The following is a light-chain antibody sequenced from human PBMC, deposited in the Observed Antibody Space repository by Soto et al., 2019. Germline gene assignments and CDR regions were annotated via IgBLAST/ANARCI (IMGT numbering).Light chain of an antibody. Sequence: EIVLTQSPGTLSLSPGERATLSCRASQSVSSSYLAWYQQKPGQAPRLLIYGASSRATGIPDRFSGSGSGTDFTLTISRLEPEDFVVYYCQHYGTSPRTFSGGTTVEIK. CDR1: QSVSSSY. V-gene: IGKV3-20*01. CDR3: QHYGTSPRT. CDR2: GAS. J-gene: IGKJ4*01.